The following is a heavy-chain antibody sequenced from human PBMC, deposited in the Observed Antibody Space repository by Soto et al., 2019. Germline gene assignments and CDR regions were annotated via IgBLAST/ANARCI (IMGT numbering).Heavy chain of an antibody. Sequence: SVKVSCKTSGYNFKKNAFTWVRQAPGQGLEWMGGTIPALGKTHYIEKFQGRVTITVDDATRTVYMEVRDLTSEDTAIYYCARGPFRPSAMDVWGQGTTVTVSS. CDR2: TIPALGKT. V-gene: IGHV1-69*10. D-gene: IGHD3-10*01. CDR1: GYNFKKNA. CDR3: ARGPFRPSAMDV. J-gene: IGHJ6*02.